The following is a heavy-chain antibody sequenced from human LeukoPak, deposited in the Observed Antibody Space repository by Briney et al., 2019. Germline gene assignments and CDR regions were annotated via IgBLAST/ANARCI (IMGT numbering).Heavy chain of an antibody. J-gene: IGHJ5*01. CDR2: ISYGGST. V-gene: IGHV4-59*08. CDR3: AKRIIEARHNGDSNWLDP. Sequence: SETLSLTCTDSGDSITNSYWNWIRQPPGRGLEWIGRISYGGSTNYNPSLKSRVIISRDTSKNQFSLELTSVTAADTAIYYCAKRIIEARHNGDSNWLDPWGQGTLVTVSS. D-gene: IGHD4-17*01. CDR1: GDSITNSY.